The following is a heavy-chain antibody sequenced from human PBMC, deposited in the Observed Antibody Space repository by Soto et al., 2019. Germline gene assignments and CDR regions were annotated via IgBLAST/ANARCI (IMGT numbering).Heavy chain of an antibody. CDR2: INHSGST. J-gene: IGHJ6*03. CDR1: GGSFSGYY. CDR3: ARLRSSSWSRKYNYYYYYMDV. V-gene: IGHV4-34*01. D-gene: IGHD6-13*01. Sequence: PSETLSLTCAVYGGSFSGYYWSWIRQPPGKGLEWIGEINHSGSTNYNPSLKSRVTISVDTSKNQFSLKLSSVTAADTAVYYCARLRSSSWSRKYNYYYYYMDVWGKGTTVTVSS.